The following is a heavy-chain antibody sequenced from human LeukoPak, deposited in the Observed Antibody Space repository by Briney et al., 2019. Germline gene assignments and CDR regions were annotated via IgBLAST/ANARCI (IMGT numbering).Heavy chain of an antibody. CDR1: GFTFSSYE. CDR3: AAVTPPDY. CDR2: ITGSGDST. D-gene: IGHD4-23*01. V-gene: IGHV3-23*01. J-gene: IGHJ4*02. Sequence: PGGSLRLSCAASGFTFSSYEMNWVRQAPGKGLEWVSAITGSGDSTYYADSVRGRFTISRDNSKNTLFLQMNTLRAEDTAVYYCAAVTPPDYWGQGTLVTVSS.